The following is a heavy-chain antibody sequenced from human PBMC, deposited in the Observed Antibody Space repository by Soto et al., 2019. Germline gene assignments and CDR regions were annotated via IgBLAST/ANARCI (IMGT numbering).Heavy chain of an antibody. CDR3: ATQDGLSGVVVPAAMHSDY. Sequence: QVQLVESGGGVVQPGRSLRLSCAASGFTFSSYGMHWVRQAPGKGLEWVAVISYDGSNKYYADSVKGRFTISRDNSKNTLYLQMNSLRAEDTAVYYCATQDGLSGVVVPAAMHSDYWGQGTLVTVSS. CDR2: ISYDGSNK. V-gene: IGHV3-30*03. D-gene: IGHD2-2*01. J-gene: IGHJ4*02. CDR1: GFTFSSYG.